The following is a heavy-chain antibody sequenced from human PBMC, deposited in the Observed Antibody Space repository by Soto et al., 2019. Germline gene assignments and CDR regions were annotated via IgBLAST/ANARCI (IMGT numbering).Heavy chain of an antibody. V-gene: IGHV1-69*02. CDR2: IIPILGIA. CDR3: ARGGRQQPTYYYYYMDV. CDR1: GGTFSSYT. Sequence: ASVKVSCKASGGTFSSYTISWVRQAPGQGLEWMGRIIPILGIANYAQKFQGRVTITADKSTSTAYMELSSLRSEDTAVYYCARGGRQQPTYYYYYMDVWGKGTTVTVSS. D-gene: IGHD3-16*01. J-gene: IGHJ6*03.